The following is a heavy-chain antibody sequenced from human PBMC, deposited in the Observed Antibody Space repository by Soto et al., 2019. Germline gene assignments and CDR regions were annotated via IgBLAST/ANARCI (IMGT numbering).Heavy chain of an antibody. V-gene: IGHV3-30-3*01. CDR3: ARPRDGYNLYYFDY. D-gene: IGHD5-12*01. J-gene: IGHJ4*02. CDR2: ISYDGSNK. CDR1: GFSFFNAW. Sequence: LQLVESGGGLVKPGGSLRLSCVASGFSFFNAWMSWVRQAPGKGLEWVAVISYDGSNKYYADSVKGRFTISRDNSKNTLYLQMNSLRAEDTAVYYCARPRDGYNLYYFDYWGQGTLVTVSS.